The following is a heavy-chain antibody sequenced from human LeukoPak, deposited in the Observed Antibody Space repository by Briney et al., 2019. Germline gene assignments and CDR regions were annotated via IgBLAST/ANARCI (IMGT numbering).Heavy chain of an antibody. V-gene: IGHV1-46*01. CDR2: INPSGYST. CDR3: ARQASSSWYPFDY. D-gene: IGHD6-13*01. CDR1: GYTFTNYY. Sequence: GASVKVSCKASGYTFTNYYMHWVRQAPGQGLEWMGIINPSGYSTSYAQKFQGRVTMTRDMSTSTVYMELSSLRSEDTAVYYCARQASSSWYPFDYWGQGTLVTVSS. J-gene: IGHJ4*02.